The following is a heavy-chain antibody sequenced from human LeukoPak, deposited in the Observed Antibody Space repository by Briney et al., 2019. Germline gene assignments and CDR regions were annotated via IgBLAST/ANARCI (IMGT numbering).Heavy chain of an antibody. J-gene: IGHJ4*02. V-gene: IGHV3-23*01. D-gene: IGHD2-15*01. Sequence: GGSLRLSCAASGFTFSNYGMSWVRQAPGKGLEWVSSISNSGGSTYYADSVKGRFTISRDNPKNTLYLQMNSLRAEDTALYYCARRYCSGGSCYFGGPYYFDYWGQGTLVTVSS. CDR3: ARRYCSGGSCYFGGPYYFDY. CDR1: GFTFSNYG. CDR2: ISNSGGST.